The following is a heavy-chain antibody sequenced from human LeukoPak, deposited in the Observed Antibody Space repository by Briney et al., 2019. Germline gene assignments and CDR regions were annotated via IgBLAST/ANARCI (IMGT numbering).Heavy chain of an antibody. CDR2: ISGSGGST. CDR1: GFTFSSYA. V-gene: IGHV3-23*01. D-gene: IGHD3-22*01. CDR3: AKDGSYYYDSSGYYQFDY. J-gene: IGHJ4*02. Sequence: PGGSLRLSCAASGFTFSSYAMSWVRQAPGKGLEWVSPISGSGGSTYYADSVKGRFTISRDNSKNTLYLQMNSLRAEDTAVYYCAKDGSYYYDSSGYYQFDYWGQGTLVTVSS.